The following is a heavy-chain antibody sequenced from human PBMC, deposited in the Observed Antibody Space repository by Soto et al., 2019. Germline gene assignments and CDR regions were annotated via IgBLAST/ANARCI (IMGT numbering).Heavy chain of an antibody. V-gene: IGHV1-2*02. CDR2: IGPESGAT. CDR1: GYTFTGHY. CDR3: GRGRSGQIVVFY. J-gene: IGHJ4*02. Sequence: ASVKVSCKASGYTFTGHYIHWVRQAPEQGPEWMGEIGPESGATRYAQKFQGRVTMTMNMSITTVYMELSNLSPDDTAVYYCGRGRSGQIVVFYWAQGTPVTVSS. D-gene: IGHD5-12*01.